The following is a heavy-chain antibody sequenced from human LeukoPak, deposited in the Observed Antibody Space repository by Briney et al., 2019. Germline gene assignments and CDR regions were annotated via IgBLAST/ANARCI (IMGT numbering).Heavy chain of an antibody. Sequence: PGGSLRLSCAASRFTFSSYGMHWIRQAPGKGLEWVAYIQYDGSNEQYADSVKGRFSISRDSSKNILYLQMNSLIAEDTAVYYCAKSGYNRFDYWGQGTRVTVSS. CDR3: AKSGYNRFDY. J-gene: IGHJ4*02. V-gene: IGHV3-30*02. CDR2: IQYDGSNE. CDR1: RFTFSSYG. D-gene: IGHD5-24*01.